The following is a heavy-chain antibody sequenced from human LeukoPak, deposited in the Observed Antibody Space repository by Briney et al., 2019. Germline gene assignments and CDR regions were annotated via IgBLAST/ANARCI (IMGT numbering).Heavy chain of an antibody. CDR2: INWNGGST. D-gene: IGHD2-21*02. CDR1: GFTFGNYG. CDR3: ARAQTYGDSRLLLDY. J-gene: IGHJ4*02. Sequence: GGCLRLSCAASGFTFGNYGMSWVRQAPGKGLGWVSGINWNGGSTGYADSVEGRFTISRDNAKNSQYLQMNSLRVEDTALYYCARAQTYGDSRLLLDYWGQGTLVTVSS. V-gene: IGHV3-20*04.